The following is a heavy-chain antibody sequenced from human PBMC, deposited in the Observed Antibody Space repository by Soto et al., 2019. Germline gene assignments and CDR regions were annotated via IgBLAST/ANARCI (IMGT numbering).Heavy chain of an antibody. D-gene: IGHD2-2*01. CDR1: GGSISSGDCY. J-gene: IGHJ6*02. V-gene: IGHV4-30-4*01. Sequence: PSETLSLTCTVSGGSISSGDCYWRWIRQPPGKGLEWIGYIYYSGSTYYNPSLKSRVTISVDTSKNQFSLKLSSVTAADTAVYYCARVVKDIVLVPAAKYGYYGMDVWGQGTTVTVS. CDR2: IYYSGST. CDR3: ARVVKDIVLVPAAKYGYYGMDV.